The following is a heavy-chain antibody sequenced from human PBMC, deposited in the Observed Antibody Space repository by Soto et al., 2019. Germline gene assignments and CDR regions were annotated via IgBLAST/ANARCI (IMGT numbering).Heavy chain of an antibody. CDR1: GDRFTDYY. J-gene: IGHJ6*03. CDR2: ISPNSGVT. CDR3: ARESGGATATLDYYYFYMDV. V-gene: IGHV1-2*04. Sequence: QVQLVQSGAEVKEPGASVTVSCRASGDRFTDYYMHWVRQAPGQGLEGMGWISPNSGVTKYAQKFQGWVTMTRDTSLRTVYMRLSRLRFDDTAIYYCARESGGATATLDYYYFYMDVWGTGTTVTVSS. D-gene: IGHD5-12*01.